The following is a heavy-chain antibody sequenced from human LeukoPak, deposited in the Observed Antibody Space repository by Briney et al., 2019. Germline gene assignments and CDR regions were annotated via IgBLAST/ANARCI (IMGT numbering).Heavy chain of an antibody. CDR1: GGSFSGYY. D-gene: IGHD6-19*01. V-gene: IGHV4-34*01. CDR2: IHYGGST. Sequence: RPSETLSLTCAVYGGSFSGYYWDWIRQPPGKGLEWIGNIHYGGSTYYNPSLKSRVTISVDTSKNQFFLKLSSVTAADTAVYYCAREGWQWLVHAFDIWGQGTMVTVSS. CDR3: AREGWQWLVHAFDI. J-gene: IGHJ3*02.